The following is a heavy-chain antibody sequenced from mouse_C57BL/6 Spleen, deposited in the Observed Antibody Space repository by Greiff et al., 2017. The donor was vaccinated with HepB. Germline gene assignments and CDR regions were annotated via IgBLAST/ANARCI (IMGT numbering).Heavy chain of an antibody. V-gene: IGHV1-82*01. D-gene: IGHD3-3*01. Sequence: QVHVKQSGPELVKPGASVKISCKASGYAFSSSWMNWVKQRTGKGLEWIGRIYPGDGDTNYNGKFKGKATLTADKSSSTAYMQLSSLTSEDSAVYVCAREGPYAMDYWGQGTSVTVSS. CDR3: AREGPYAMDY. CDR1: GYAFSSSW. J-gene: IGHJ4*01. CDR2: IYPGDGDT.